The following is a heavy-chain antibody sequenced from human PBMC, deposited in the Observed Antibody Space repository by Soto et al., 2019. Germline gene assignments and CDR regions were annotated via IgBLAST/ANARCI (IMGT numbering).Heavy chain of an antibody. Sequence: GGSLRLSCAASGFTFSSYGMHWVRQAPGKGLEWVAVISYDGSNKYYADSVKGRFTISRDNSKNTLYLQMNSLRAEDTAVYYCAKDHYYDSSGPDYWGQGTLVTVS. V-gene: IGHV3-30*18. CDR1: GFTFSSYG. J-gene: IGHJ4*02. CDR2: ISYDGSNK. D-gene: IGHD3-22*01. CDR3: AKDHYYDSSGPDY.